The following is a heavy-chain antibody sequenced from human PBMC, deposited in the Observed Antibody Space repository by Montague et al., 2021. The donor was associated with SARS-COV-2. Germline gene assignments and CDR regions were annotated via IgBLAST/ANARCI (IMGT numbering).Heavy chain of an antibody. J-gene: IGHJ4*02. CDR3: ARDAYYYGSGGYPHDCDY. Sequence: TLSLTCTVSGGSISSCYYYWSWIPHHPGKDLEWIVYIYYSRTTYYNPTLKTRITISVDTSKNQFSLKLSSVTAADTSLYYCARDAYYYGSGGYPHDCDYWGQGTLVTVSS. CDR1: GGSISSCYYY. CDR2: IYYSRTT. V-gene: IGHV4-31*03. D-gene: IGHD3-10*01.